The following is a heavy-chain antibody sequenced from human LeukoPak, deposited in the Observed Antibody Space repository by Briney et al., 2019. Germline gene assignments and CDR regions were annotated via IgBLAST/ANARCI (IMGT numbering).Heavy chain of an antibody. D-gene: IGHD2/OR15-2a*01. J-gene: IGHJ3*01. V-gene: IGHV3-23*01. CDR1: QFNFNKFG. Sequence: GGSLRLSCATSQFNFNKFGMTWVRQAPGKGLEWVSSISGNGGSTQYADSVQGRFAISRDNSKNTLYLQMNSLRAEDTAVYYCAKDFGIVILSSAPRSAFDFWGQGTMVTVSS. CDR3: AKDFGIVILSSAPRSAFDF. CDR2: ISGNGGST.